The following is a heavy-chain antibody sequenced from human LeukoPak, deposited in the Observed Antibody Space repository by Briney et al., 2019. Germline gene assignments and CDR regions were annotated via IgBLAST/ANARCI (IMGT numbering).Heavy chain of an antibody. CDR1: GYTFTSYY. V-gene: IGHV1-46*01. D-gene: IGHD2-2*01. J-gene: IGHJ2*01. CDR2: INPSGGST. Sequence: ASVKVSCKASGYTFTSYYMHWVRQAPGQGLEWMGIINPSGGSTSYAQKFQGRVTMTRDTSTSTVYMELSSLRSEDTAVYYCARGSIVVVPAASPPNWYFDLWGRGTLVTVSS. CDR3: ARGSIVVVPAASPPNWYFDL.